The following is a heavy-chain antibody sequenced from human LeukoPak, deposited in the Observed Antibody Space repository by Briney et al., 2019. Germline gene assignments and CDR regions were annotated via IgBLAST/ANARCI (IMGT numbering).Heavy chain of an antibody. CDR2: ISSSSSYI. CDR1: GFTFSSYS. V-gene: IGHV3-21*01. CDR3: AKGSRVAGLAY. J-gene: IGHJ4*02. Sequence: GGSLRLSCAASGFTFSSYSMSWVRQAPGKGLEWVSSISSSSSYIYYADSVKGRFTISRDNAKNSLYLQMNSLRAEDTAVYYCAKGSRVAGLAYWGQGTLVTVSS. D-gene: IGHD6-19*01.